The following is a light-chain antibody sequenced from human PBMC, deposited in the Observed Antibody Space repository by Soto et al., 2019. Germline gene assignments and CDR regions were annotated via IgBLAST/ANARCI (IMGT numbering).Light chain of an antibody. J-gene: IGKJ4*01. CDR3: QQSFSNMVT. CDR1: QNINTY. V-gene: IGKV1-39*01. Sequence: IQVTQSPSSLSASVGDRVTITCRASQNINTYLNWYRQKSGKAPELLIFLASTLQTGVPSRFSGSGSGTNFSLTISGQQPDDFATYYCQQSFSNMVTFGGGSKVQI. CDR2: LAS.